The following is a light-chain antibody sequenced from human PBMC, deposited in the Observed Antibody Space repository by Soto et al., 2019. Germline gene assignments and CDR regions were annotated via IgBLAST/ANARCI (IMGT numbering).Light chain of an antibody. V-gene: IGKV1-16*01. CDR2: AAS. J-gene: IGKJ3*01. CDR3: QQYNSYPFT. Sequence: DIQMTQSPSSLSAPVGDRVTITCRASLGIADYLAWFQQKPGKAPKSLIYAASSLQTGVPSRFSGSGFGTDFALTISNLQPEDCAIYYCQQYNSYPFTFGPGTKVEIK. CDR1: LGIADY.